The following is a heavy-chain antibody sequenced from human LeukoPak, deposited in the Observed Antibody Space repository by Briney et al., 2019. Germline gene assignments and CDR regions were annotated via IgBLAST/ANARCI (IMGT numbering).Heavy chain of an antibody. Sequence: GGSLRLSCGASGFNFDDYGMTWVRQAPGKGLEWVSDISWNGRNTGYADSVKGRFIISRDNAKKSLYLQMNSLRAEDTALYYCARGDYDILTGQFDYWGQGTLVTVSS. CDR1: GFNFDDYG. CDR3: ARGDYDILTGQFDY. J-gene: IGHJ4*02. CDR2: ISWNGRNT. D-gene: IGHD3-9*01. V-gene: IGHV3-20*04.